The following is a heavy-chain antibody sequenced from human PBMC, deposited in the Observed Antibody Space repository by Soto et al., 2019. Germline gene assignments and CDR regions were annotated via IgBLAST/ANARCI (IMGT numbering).Heavy chain of an antibody. D-gene: IGHD2-2*01. J-gene: IGHJ4*02. CDR2: IRSKANSYAT. CDR3: TTQPDIVVVPAAIDFDY. CDR1: GFTFSGSA. Sequence: GGSLRLSCAASGFTFSGSAMHWVRQASGKGLEWVGRIRSKANSYATAYAASVKGRFTISRDDSKNTAYLQMNSLKTEDTAVYYCTTQPDIVVVPAAIDFDYWGQGTLVTVSS. V-gene: IGHV3-73*01.